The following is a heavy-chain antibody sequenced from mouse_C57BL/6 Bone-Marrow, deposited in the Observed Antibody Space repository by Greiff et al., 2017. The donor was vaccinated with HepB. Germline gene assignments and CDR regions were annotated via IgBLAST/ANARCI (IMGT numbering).Heavy chain of an antibody. J-gene: IGHJ2*01. Sequence: QVQLQQSGAELVRPGASVTLSCKASGYTFTDYEMHWVKQTPVHGLEWIGAIDPETGGTAYNQKFKGKAILTADKSSSPAYMELRSLTSEDSAVYYCTRETTVVAGDYWGQGTTLTVSS. V-gene: IGHV1-15*01. CDR3: TRETTVVAGDY. CDR1: GYTFTDYE. D-gene: IGHD1-1*01. CDR2: IDPETGGT.